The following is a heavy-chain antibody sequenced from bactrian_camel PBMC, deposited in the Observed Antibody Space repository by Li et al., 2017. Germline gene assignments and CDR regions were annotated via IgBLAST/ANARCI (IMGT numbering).Heavy chain of an antibody. CDR3: AKDLAGSAWEFEY. J-gene: IGHJ4*01. CDR1: GLKYGRDA. V-gene: IGHV3S60*01. CDR2: ITWGGGNS. Sequence: QLVESGGNLVQPGGSLRLSCTASGLKYGRDAAVGWFRQAPGKAREGIACITWGGGNSYYSDSVKGRFTISKDNAKNTLYLQMNSLKTEDTAMYYCAKDLAGSAWEFEYWGQGTQVTVS.